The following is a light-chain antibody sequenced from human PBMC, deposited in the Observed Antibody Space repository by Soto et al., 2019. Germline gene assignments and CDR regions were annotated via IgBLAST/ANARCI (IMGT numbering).Light chain of an antibody. CDR1: QSVSRQ. V-gene: IGKV3-15*01. J-gene: IGKJ1*01. Sequence: EVVWTQCPGTMALSPGERGTLSCRASQSVSRQVLWYQHRPGQAGTLLIYDTSARAAGITARFSGSGSATEFTLTTSSLQSEDFALYYCQPPLKWPPTFGPGTQLEIK. CDR2: DTS. CDR3: QPPLKWPPT.